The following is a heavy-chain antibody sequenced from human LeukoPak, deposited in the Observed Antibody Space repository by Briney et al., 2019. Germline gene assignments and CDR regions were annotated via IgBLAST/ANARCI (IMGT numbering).Heavy chain of an antibody. J-gene: IGHJ4*02. V-gene: IGHV4-34*01. CDR1: GGSLSGYY. CDR3: ARGATVTTQIDY. D-gene: IGHD4-11*01. Sequence: SETLSLTCAVYGGSLSGYYWSWIRQPPGKGLEWIGEINHSGSTNYNPSLKSRVTISVDTSKNQFSLKLSSVTAADTAVYYCARGATVTTQIDYWGQGTLVTVSS. CDR2: INHSGST.